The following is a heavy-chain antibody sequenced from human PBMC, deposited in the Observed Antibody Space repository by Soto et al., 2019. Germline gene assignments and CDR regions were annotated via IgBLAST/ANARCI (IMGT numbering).Heavy chain of an antibody. V-gene: IGHV4-59*01. CDR2: FYNSGST. Sequence: PSETLSLTCTVSGGSISSNYWSWIRRPPGKGLEWIGYFYNSGSTNYNPSLKSQVTISVDTSKNQFSLKLTSVTAADTAEYYCVGGSGGNDVNWFAPWGRGTRVTVSS. J-gene: IGHJ5*02. CDR3: VGGSGGNDVNWFAP. D-gene: IGHD1-1*01. CDR1: GGSISSNY.